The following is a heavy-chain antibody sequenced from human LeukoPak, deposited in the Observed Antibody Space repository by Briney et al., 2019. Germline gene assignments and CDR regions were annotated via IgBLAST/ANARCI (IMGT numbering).Heavy chain of an antibody. J-gene: IGHJ1*01. D-gene: IGHD3-10*01. Sequence: GGSLRLSCAASGFTFSSYWMHWVRQAPGKGLEWVSLITNNGNITSYADSVKGRFTISRDNANNTLYLQMNSLRAEDTAIYYCARDTGFGELIEHWGQGTLVTVSS. CDR2: ITNNGNIT. CDR1: GFTFSSYW. CDR3: ARDTGFGELIEH. V-gene: IGHV3-74*01.